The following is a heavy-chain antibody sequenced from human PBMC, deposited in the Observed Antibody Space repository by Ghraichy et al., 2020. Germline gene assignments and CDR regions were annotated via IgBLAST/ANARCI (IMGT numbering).Heavy chain of an antibody. CDR1: GGSFSGYY. CDR2: INHSGST. CDR3: ARTRRCSSTSCYLGGNGGTFVDY. Sequence: SQTLSLTCAVYGGSFSGYYWSWIRQPPGKGLEWIGEINHSGSTNYNPSLKSRVTISVDTSKNQFSLKLSSVTAADTAVYYCARTRRCSSTSCYLGGNGGTFVDYWGQGTLVTVSS. J-gene: IGHJ4*02. V-gene: IGHV4-34*01. D-gene: IGHD2-2*01.